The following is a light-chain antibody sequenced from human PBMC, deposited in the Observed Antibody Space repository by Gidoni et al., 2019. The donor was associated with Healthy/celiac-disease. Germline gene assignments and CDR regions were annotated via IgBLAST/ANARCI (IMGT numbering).Light chain of an antibody. CDR1: SSDVGGYNY. Sequence: QSALTQPASVSGSPGPSITISCTGTSSDVGGYNYVSWYQQHPGKAPKLMIYDVSNRPSGVSNRFSGSKSGNTASLTISGLQAEDEADYYCSSYTISSTWVFGGGTKLTVL. V-gene: IGLV2-14*03. J-gene: IGLJ3*02. CDR2: DVS. CDR3: SSYTISSTWV.